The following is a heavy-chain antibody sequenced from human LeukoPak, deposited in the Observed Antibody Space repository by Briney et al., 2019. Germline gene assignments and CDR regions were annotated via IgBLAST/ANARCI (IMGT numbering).Heavy chain of an antibody. D-gene: IGHD5-18*01. CDR2: IYTSGST. V-gene: IGHV4-4*07. CDR1: GGSISSYY. Sequence: SETLSLTCTVSGGSISSYYWSWIRQPAGKGLEWIGRIYTSGSTNYNPSLKSRVTMSVDTSKNQFSLKLSSVTAADTAVYYCARGVVQLWLAYYYYGMDVWGQGTTVTVSS. J-gene: IGHJ6*02. CDR3: ARGVVQLWLAYYYYGMDV.